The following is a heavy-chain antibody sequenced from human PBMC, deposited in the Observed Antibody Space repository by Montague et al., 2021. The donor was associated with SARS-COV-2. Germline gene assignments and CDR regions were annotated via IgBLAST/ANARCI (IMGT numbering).Heavy chain of an antibody. CDR1: GYTFTNYD. D-gene: IGHD2-15*01. V-gene: IGHV1-8*01. Sequence: SVKVSCKASGYTFTNYDINWVRQAPGQGLEWMGWMNPNNDNRGYTQKFEGRVTVTRNTSISTAYMELSSLRSEDTAVYYCARAEYCSGGSCGYYYYGMDVWGQGTSVTVSS. CDR2: MNPNNDNR. CDR3: ARAEYCSGGSCGYYYYGMDV. J-gene: IGHJ6*02.